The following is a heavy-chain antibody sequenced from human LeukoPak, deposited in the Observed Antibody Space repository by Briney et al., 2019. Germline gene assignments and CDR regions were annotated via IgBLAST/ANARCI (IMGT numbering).Heavy chain of an antibody. CDR1: GFTFSSYA. CDR3: ARLYSSGWDPWDWFDP. Sequence: GGSLRLSCAASGFTFSSYAMHWVRQAPGKGLEWVAVISYDGSNKYYADPVKGRFTVSRDNSKNTLYLQMNSLRAEDTAVYYCARLYSSGWDPWDWFDPWGQGTLVTVSS. J-gene: IGHJ5*02. CDR2: ISYDGSNK. D-gene: IGHD6-19*01. V-gene: IGHV3-30-3*01.